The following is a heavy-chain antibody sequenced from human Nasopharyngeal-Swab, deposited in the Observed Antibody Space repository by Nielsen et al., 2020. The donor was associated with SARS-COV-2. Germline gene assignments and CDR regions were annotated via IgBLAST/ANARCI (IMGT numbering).Heavy chain of an antibody. CDR2: INHSGST. J-gene: IGHJ4*02. CDR3: ARGPWYRWGGVMGLGETHRRYYFDY. D-gene: IGHD5-24*01. V-gene: IGHV4-34*01. Sequence: WIRQPPGKGLEWIGEINHSGSTNYNPALKSRVTISVNTSKNQFSLKLSSVTAAETAVYYCARGPWYRWGGVMGLGETHRRYYFDYWGQGTLVTVSS.